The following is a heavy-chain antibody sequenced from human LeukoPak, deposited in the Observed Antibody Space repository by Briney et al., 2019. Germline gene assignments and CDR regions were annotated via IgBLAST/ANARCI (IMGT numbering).Heavy chain of an antibody. J-gene: IGHJ3*02. CDR3: ARLRNLLYYYDSSGQLGAFDI. CDR2: IYYSGRT. Sequence: PSETLSLTCTVSGGSISSYYWSWIRQPPGKGLEWIGYIYYSGRTNYNPSLKSRVTISVDTSKNQFSLKLSSVTAADTAVYYCARLRNLLYYYDSSGQLGAFDIWGQGTMVTVSS. CDR1: GGSISSYY. V-gene: IGHV4-59*08. D-gene: IGHD3-22*01.